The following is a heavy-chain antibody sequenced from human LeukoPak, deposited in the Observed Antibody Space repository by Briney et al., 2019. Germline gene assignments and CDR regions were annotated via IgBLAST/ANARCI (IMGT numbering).Heavy chain of an antibody. CDR3: ARGSGVVPAAMSRYSGYDFKSRYNWFDP. V-gene: IGHV4-59*01. J-gene: IGHJ5*02. CDR2: IYYSGST. D-gene: IGHD2-2*01. CDR1: GGSISSYY. Sequence: PETLSLTCTVSGGSISSYYWSWIRQPPGKGLEWIGYIYYSGSTNYNPSLKSRVTVSVDTSKNQFSLKLSSVTAADTAAYYCARGSGVVPAAMSRYSGYDFKSRYNWFDPWGQGTLVTVSS.